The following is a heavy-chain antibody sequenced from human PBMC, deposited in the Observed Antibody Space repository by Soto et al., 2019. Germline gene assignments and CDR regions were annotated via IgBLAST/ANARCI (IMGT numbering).Heavy chain of an antibody. Sequence: EVQLLESGGDLIQPGGSLRLSCTTSTFPFSNYAMSWVRQAPGKGLEWISSISGGATNTHYADSVKGRFTISRDDSKATLFLQMDSLRAEDTGTYYCTKGGSGGYPFDSWGQGTLVTVSS. J-gene: IGHJ4*02. CDR1: TFPFSNYA. CDR3: TKGGSGGYPFDS. D-gene: IGHD6-19*01. V-gene: IGHV3-23*01. CDR2: ISGGATNT.